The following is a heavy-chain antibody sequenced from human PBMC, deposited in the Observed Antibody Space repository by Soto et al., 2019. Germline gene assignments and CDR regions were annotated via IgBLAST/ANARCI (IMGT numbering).Heavy chain of an antibody. V-gene: IGHV3-23*01. CDR1: VFTFSSYA. Sequence: QTWWSLRLSCSASVFTFSSYAMSWFRQAPGKGLEWVSAISGSGGSTYYADSVRGRFTISRDNSKNTLYLQMNSLRAEDTAVYYCAKDLGGWAARPDAFDIWGQGTMVTVSS. CDR2: ISGSGGST. D-gene: IGHD6-6*01. J-gene: IGHJ3*02. CDR3: AKDLGGWAARPDAFDI.